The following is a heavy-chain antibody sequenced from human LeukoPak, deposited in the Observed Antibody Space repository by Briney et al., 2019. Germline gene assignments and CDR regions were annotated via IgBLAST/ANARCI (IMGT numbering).Heavy chain of an antibody. CDR3: AKGSDYPDN. J-gene: IGHJ4*02. V-gene: IGHV3-30*18. CDR2: ISYDGSNR. CDR1: GFTFSSYG. Sequence: RRSLRLSCAASGFTFSSYGMHWVRQAPGKGLEWVAVISYDGSNRYYADSVKGRFTISRDNSKNTLYLQMNSLRAEDTCVYYCAKGSDYPDNWGQGTLVTVSS.